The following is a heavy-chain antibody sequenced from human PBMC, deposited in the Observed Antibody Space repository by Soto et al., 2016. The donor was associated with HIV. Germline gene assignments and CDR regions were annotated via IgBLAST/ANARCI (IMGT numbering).Heavy chain of an antibody. J-gene: IGHJ6*04. V-gene: IGHV1-69*15. CDR2: IIPIFGTA. Sequence: QLVQSGAEGKKPGSSVKVSCRVSGGTFNSHGISWVRQAPGQGLEWMGRIIPIFGTANYAQKFQGRVTITADESTSTAYMELSSLRSEDTAVYYCARLYDSLWGKGTTVTVSS. CDR3: ARLYDSL. CDR1: GGTFNSHG. D-gene: IGHD3-22*01.